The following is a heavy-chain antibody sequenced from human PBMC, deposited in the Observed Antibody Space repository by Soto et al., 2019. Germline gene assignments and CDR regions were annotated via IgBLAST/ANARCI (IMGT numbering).Heavy chain of an antibody. Sequence: VESLRISCKDSGYSFTRYWIIWVLQMPGKGVEWMGSLDHSDSYTNYSPSFQCHVTISSDKSISTAYLQWRSLKASDTAMYYCARNESYGSGSYNNPFVYLGQGTMVTVSS. V-gene: IGHV5-10-1*01. CDR1: GYSFTRYW. J-gene: IGHJ4*02. CDR3: ARNESYGSGSYNNPFVY. D-gene: IGHD3-10*01. CDR2: LDHSDSYT.